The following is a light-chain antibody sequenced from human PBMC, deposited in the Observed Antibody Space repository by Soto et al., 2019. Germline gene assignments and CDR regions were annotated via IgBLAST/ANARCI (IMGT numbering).Light chain of an antibody. V-gene: IGKV3-15*01. J-gene: IGKJ1*01. CDR1: QSVTRY. CDR2: GAS. CDR3: QQYNNWPRT. Sequence: EIVLTQSPGNLSLSPGESATLSCRASQSVTRYIAWYQQKPGQAPRLLIYGASTRATGIPARFSGSGSGTEFTLTISSLQSEDFAVYYCQQYNNWPRTFGQGTKVDIK.